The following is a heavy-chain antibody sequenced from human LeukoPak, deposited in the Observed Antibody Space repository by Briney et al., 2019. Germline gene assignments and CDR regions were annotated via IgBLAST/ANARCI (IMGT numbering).Heavy chain of an antibody. CDR3: ARDPSGWSGYLNWFDP. D-gene: IGHD3-3*01. CDR2: INHSGST. CDR1: GGSFSGYY. V-gene: IGHV4-34*01. Sequence: LKPSETLSLTCAVYGGSFSGYYWSWIRQPPGKGLEWIGEINHSGSTNYNPSLKSRVTISVDTSKNQFSLKLSSVTAADTAVYYCARDPSGWSGYLNWFDPWGQGTLVTVSS. J-gene: IGHJ5*02.